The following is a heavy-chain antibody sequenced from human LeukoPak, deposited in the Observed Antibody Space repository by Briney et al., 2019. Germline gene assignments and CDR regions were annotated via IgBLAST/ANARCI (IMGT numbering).Heavy chain of an antibody. Sequence: SRPAPVKPTQTLTLTCTFSGFSLSTSGMSVSWIRQPPGKALESLARIDWDDDKYYNTSLKTRLTISKDTSKNQVVLTMTNMDPVDTATYYCARIWRYSSAFYPFDYWGKGNLDSVTS. D-gene: IGHD6-19*01. CDR1: GFSLSTSGMS. J-gene: IGHJ4*01. CDR3: ARIWRYSSAFYPFDY. V-gene: IGHV2-70*11. CDR2: IDWDDDK.